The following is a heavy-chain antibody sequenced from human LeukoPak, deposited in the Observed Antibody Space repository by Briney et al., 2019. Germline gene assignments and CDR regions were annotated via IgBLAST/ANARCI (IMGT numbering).Heavy chain of an antibody. CDR3: ARSGGYYDY. D-gene: IGHD4-23*01. J-gene: IGHJ4*02. CDR2: ISTSGSTI. CDR1: GFTFSSYE. V-gene: IGHV3-48*03. Sequence: GGSLRLSCAASGFTFSSYEMNWFRQAPGKGLEWISYISTSGSTIYYADSVKGRFTVSRDNAKNSLYLQMNSLRAEDTAVYYCARSGGYYDYWGQGTLVSVSS.